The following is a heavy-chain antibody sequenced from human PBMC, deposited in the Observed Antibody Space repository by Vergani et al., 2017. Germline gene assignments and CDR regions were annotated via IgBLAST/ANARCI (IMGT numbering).Heavy chain of an antibody. J-gene: IGHJ4*02. CDR3: ASGPEGNDFHSGSCYSLDD. D-gene: IGHD3-22*01. CDR1: GFTFGKYW. V-gene: IGHV3-7*01. Sequence: EVQLVQSGGGLVQPGGSLRLSCAASGFTFGKYWMTWVRQAPGKGLEWVANIKQDGSEKEYVGSVKGRFTMSRDNAKNSLYRQMYNLRAEDTGVYYCASGPEGNDFHSGSCYSLDDWGQGAKVTVSS. CDR2: IKQDGSEK.